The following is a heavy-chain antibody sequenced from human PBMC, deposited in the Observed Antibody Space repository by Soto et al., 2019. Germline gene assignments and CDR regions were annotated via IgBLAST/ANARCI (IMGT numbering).Heavy chain of an antibody. V-gene: IGHV4-30-4*01. CDR1: GGSISSGNYY. CDR3: AREGYNYNGMDV. J-gene: IGHJ6*02. Sequence: SETLSLTCTVSGGSISSGNYYWSWIRQPPGKGLEWIGYIYYSGTTSYNPSLWSRATISLDTSKNQFSLKLSSVTAADTAVYYCAREGYNYNGMDVWGQGTTVTVSS. CDR2: IYYSGTT.